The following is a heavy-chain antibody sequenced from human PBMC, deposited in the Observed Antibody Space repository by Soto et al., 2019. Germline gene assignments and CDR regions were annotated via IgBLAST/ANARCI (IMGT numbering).Heavy chain of an antibody. D-gene: IGHD5-12*01. CDR3: AGASPWHPGAFDI. CDR2: IYYSGST. V-gene: IGHV4-31*03. Sequence: QVQLQESGPGLVKPSQTLSLTCTVSGGSISSGGYSWTWIRQHPGKGLEWIGYIYYSGSTYYTPSLQSRLNISVASSKNHRSLSLSSVTAADTAVYYSAGASPWHPGAFDIWGQGTTVTVSS. CDR1: GGSISSGGYS. J-gene: IGHJ3*02.